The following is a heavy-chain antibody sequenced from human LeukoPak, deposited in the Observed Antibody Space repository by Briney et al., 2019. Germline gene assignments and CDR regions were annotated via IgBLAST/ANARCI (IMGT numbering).Heavy chain of an antibody. D-gene: IGHD3-22*01. CDR3: ARSYYDSSGHSDY. CDR1: GFSFSDYY. Sequence: KPGGSLRLSCAASGFSFSDYYMSWIRQAPGKGREWVSYISSSSSYTNYADSVKGRFTISRDNAKNSLYLQMNSLRAEDTAVYYCARSYYDSSGHSDYWGQGTLVTVSS. J-gene: IGHJ4*02. CDR2: ISSSSSYT. V-gene: IGHV3-11*06.